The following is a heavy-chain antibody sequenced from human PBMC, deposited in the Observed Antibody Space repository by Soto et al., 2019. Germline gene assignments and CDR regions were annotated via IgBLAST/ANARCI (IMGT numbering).Heavy chain of an antibody. V-gene: IGHV1-69*13. CDR2: IIPIFGTA. D-gene: IGHD3-10*01. Sequence: GASVKVSCKASGGTFSSYAISWVRQAPGQGLEWMGGIIPIFGTANYAQKFQGRVTITADESTSTAYMELSSLRSEDTAVYYCARGITMVRGVTGLFDYWGQGTLVTVSS. CDR1: GGTFSSYA. CDR3: ARGITMVRGVTGLFDY. J-gene: IGHJ4*02.